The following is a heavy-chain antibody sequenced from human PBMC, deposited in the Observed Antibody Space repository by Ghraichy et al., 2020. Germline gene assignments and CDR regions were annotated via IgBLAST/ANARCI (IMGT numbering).Heavy chain of an antibody. CDR2: IKRDGSQK. Sequence: GGSLRLSCEASGFRFSTYWMSWVRQAPGMGLEWVANIKRDGSQKHFLDSVKGRFTISRDNAKNSVYLQMNSLRAEDTAIYYCVREGTLSWFGESFDFWGQGTLVTVSS. CDR1: GFRFSTYW. D-gene: IGHD3-10*01. J-gene: IGHJ4*02. CDR3: VREGTLSWFGESFDF. V-gene: IGHV3-7*01.